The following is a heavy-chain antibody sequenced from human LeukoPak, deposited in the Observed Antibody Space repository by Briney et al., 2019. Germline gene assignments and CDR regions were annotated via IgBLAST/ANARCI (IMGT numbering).Heavy chain of an antibody. Sequence: GASVKVSCKASGYTFTGYYMHWVRQAPGQGLEWMGWINPNSGGTNYAQKFQGRVTMTRDTSISTAYMELSRLRSDDTAVYYCAREGFDDSSGYYPESGYYFDYWGQGTLVTVSS. CDR1: GYTFTGYY. V-gene: IGHV1-2*02. J-gene: IGHJ4*02. D-gene: IGHD3-22*01. CDR2: INPNSGGT. CDR3: AREGFDDSSGYYPESGYYFDY.